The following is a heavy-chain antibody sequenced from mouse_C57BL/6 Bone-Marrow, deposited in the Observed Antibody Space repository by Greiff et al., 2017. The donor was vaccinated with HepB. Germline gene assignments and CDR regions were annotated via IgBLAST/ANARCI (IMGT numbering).Heavy chain of an antibody. V-gene: IGHV5-4*01. CDR2: ISDGGSYT. J-gene: IGHJ2*01. D-gene: IGHD1-1*01. CDR3: ARDRGFITTVVAFDY. CDR1: GFTFSSYA. Sequence: EVQGVESGGGLVKPGGSLKLSCAASGFTFSSYAMSWVRQTPEKRLEWVATISDGGSYTYYPDNVKGRFTISRDNAKNNLYLQMSHLKSEDTAMYYCARDRGFITTVVAFDYWGQGTTLTVSS.